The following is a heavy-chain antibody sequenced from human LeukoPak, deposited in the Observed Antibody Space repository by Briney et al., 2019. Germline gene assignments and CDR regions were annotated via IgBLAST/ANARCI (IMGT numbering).Heavy chain of an antibody. J-gene: IGHJ6*02. CDR1: GYTFTSYG. CDR3: ARAPCCSSTSCSYCSYCMGV. D-gene: IGHD2-2*01. Sequence: ASVNVSCKASGYTFTSYGISWVRQAPGQGLEWVGWISAYNGNTNYAQNLQGRVTMTTDTSTSTEYMELRSLRSDSTAVYYWARAPCCSSTSCSYCSYCMGVWGQGTPVTVSS. V-gene: IGHV1-18*01. CDR2: ISAYNGNT.